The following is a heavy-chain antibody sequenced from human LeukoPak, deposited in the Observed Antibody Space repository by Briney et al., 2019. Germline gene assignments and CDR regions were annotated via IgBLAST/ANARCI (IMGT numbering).Heavy chain of an antibody. CDR2: ISYDETNK. D-gene: IGHD6-13*01. V-gene: IGHV3-30-3*01. CDR3: ATSPRYKQQLGYFDY. J-gene: IGHJ4*02. CDR1: GLTFSSYA. Sequence: LSLSCAASGLTFSSYAMHWVRQAPGKGLEWVAVISYDETNKYYADSVKGRFTISRDNSKNTLYLQMNSLRAEDTAVYYCATSPRYKQQLGYFDYWGQGTLVTVSS.